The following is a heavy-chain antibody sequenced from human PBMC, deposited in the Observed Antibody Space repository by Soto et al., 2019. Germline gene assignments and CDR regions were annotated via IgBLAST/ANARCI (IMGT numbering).Heavy chain of an antibody. Sequence: PSETLSLTCAVSGGSISSGGYSWTWIRQPPGKGLEWIGYVHHTGSTTYNPSLKTRVNISVDRPNNQFFLTLTSATAADSAIYYCARGLWNDVFQCWGRGILVTVSS. CDR3: ARGLWNDVFQC. J-gene: IGHJ1*01. D-gene: IGHD1-1*01. CDR1: GGSISSGGYS. CDR2: VHHTGST. V-gene: IGHV4-30-2*01.